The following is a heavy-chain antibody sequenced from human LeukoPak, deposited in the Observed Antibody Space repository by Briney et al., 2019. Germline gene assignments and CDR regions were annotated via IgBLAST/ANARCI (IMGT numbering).Heavy chain of an antibody. D-gene: IGHD2-2*01. V-gene: IGHV1-46*01. CDR1: GYTFTSYY. J-gene: IGHJ3*02. CDR2: INPSGGST. CDR3: ARGRGIVVVPAMANYAFDI. Sequence: ASVKVSCKASGYTFTSYYMHWVRQAPGQGLEWMGIINPSGGSTSYVQKFQGRVTMTRDTSTSTVYMELSSLRSEDTAVYYCARGRGIVVVPAMANYAFDIWGQGTMVTVSS.